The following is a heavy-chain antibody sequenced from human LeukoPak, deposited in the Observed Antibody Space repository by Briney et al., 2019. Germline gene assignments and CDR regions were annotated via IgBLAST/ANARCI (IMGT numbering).Heavy chain of an antibody. CDR2: IYYSGST. V-gene: IGHV4-39*01. D-gene: IGHD3-10*01. J-gene: IGHJ4*02. Sequence: SETLSLTCTVSGGSISSSSYYWGWIRQPPGKGLEWIGSIYYSGSTYYNPSLKSRVTISVDTSKNQFSLKLSSVTAADTAVYYCARASMVRGVINILHYFDYWGQGTLVTVSS. CDR3: ARASMVRGVINILHYFDY. CDR1: GGSISSSSYY.